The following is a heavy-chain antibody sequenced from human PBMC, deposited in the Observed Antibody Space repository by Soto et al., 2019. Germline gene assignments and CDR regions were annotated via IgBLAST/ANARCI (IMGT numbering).Heavy chain of an antibody. CDR3: ARDLAAGDH. CDR2: INPASGST. D-gene: IGHD6-25*01. V-gene: IGHV1-46*01. CDR1: GYTFTHYY. Sequence: QVQLVQSGAEVKKPGASVKLSCRTSGYTFTHYYIHWVRQAPGQGLEWLAIINPASGSTNYAQDFPGRVTLTMDTSTTTVYMELSGLRAEDTAIFYCARDLAAGDHWGQGTVVTVSS. J-gene: IGHJ4*02.